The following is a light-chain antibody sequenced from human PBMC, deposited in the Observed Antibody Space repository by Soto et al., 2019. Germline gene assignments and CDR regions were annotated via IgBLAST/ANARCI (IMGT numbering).Light chain of an antibody. J-gene: IGKJ2*01. CDR3: RQALQAPYT. Sequence: DMVMTQSPLSLPVTPGEPASISCRSSQSLLHSNGYNYLDWYIQKPGQSPQLLIFLGSNRASGVPDRFSGSGSGTDFTLKISRVETEDVGVYYCRQALQAPYTFGLGTKLEIK. CDR2: LGS. CDR1: QSLLHSNGYNY. V-gene: IGKV2-28*01.